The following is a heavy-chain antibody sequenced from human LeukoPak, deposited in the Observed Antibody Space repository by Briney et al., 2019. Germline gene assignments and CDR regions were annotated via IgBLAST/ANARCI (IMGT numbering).Heavy chain of an antibody. CDR3: ARSLDTAVVPAAFEY. V-gene: IGHV5-51*01. CDR2: IYPGDPDT. CDR1: GYIFISYW. Sequence: GGSLKISCKGSGYIFISYWIGWVRQMPGKGLEWGGIIYPGDPDTRYSPSFKGQVTISAVKSFTTAYLQWSRLKASDTAIYYCARSLDTAVVPAAFEYWGQGTLVAVSS. J-gene: IGHJ4*02. D-gene: IGHD2-2*03.